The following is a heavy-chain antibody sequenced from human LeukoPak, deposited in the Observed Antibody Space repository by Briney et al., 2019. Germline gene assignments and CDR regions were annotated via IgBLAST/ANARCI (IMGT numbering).Heavy chain of an antibody. CDR1: RGTISSSGYY. D-gene: IGHD4-11*01. V-gene: IGHV4-39*01. Sequence: SETLSLTCTVSRGTISSSGYYWGWIPQPPGKRLECVGSCYYIGGPYYNPSLDGLVTISADSSKNQFSLKLTSVTAADTALYYCARILTTFDSWGQGTLVTVSS. CDR3: ARILTTFDS. CDR2: CYYIGGP. J-gene: IGHJ5*01.